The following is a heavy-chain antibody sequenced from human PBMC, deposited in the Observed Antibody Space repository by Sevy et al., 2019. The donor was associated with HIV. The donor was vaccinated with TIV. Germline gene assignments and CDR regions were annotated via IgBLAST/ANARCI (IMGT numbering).Heavy chain of an antibody. V-gene: IGHV3-48*02. CDR2: ISNSGSTT. CDR1: GFSFNYHN. D-gene: IGHD6-25*01. CDR3: AREGNRERQTIPLDS. Sequence: GGSLRLSCAASGFSFNYHNMNWVRQAPVKGLEWISCISNSGSTTYLADSVRGRFTISRDNAKNSLFLEMDNLTDEDTAVYYCAREGNRERQTIPLDSWGRGIQVTVSS. J-gene: IGHJ4*02.